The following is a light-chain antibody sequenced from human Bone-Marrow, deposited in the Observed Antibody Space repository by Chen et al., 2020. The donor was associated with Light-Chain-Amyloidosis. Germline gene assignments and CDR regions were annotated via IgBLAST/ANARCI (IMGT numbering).Light chain of an antibody. CDR3: QVWDRSSDRPV. CDR1: NIGSTR. V-gene: IGLV3-21*02. Sequence: SYVLTQPSSVSVAPGQTATSACGGNNIGSTRVHWYQQTPGQAPLLVVDDDSDRPSGIPELLSGSNSGNTATLTISRVEAGDEADYYCQVWDRSSDRPVFGGGTKLTVL. CDR2: DDS. J-gene: IGLJ3*02.